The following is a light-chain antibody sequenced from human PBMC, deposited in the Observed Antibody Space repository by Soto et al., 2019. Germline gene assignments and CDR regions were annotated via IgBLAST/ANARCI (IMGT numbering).Light chain of an antibody. J-gene: IGKJ1*01. CDR1: QSVSSSY. CDR2: GAS. CDR3: QQYGSSPLS. Sequence: EIELTQSPGTLSLSPGARATLSCRASQSVSSSYLAWYQQKPGQAPRLLIYGASSRATGIPDRFSGSGSGTYFTITISRLEPEDFAVYYCQQYGSSPLSFGQGTKVEIK. V-gene: IGKV3-20*01.